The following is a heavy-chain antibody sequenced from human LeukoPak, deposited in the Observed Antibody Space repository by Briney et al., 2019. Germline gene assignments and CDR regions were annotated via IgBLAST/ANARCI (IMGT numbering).Heavy chain of an antibody. CDR2: IGSSSSNI. CDR1: GFTFSSYK. D-gene: IGHD5-12*01. Sequence: GGSLRLPCAASGFTFSSYKTNWVRQAPGKGLEWVSYIGSSSSNIYYADSVKGRFTTSRENAKNSLYLQMNSLRDEDTDVYYCATLPSGYICDDRSFDYWGQGTLVTVSS. CDR3: ATLPSGYICDDRSFDY. J-gene: IGHJ4*02. V-gene: IGHV3-48*02.